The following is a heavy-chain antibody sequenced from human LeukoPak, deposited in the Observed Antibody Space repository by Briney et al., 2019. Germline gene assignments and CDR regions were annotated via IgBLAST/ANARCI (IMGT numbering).Heavy chain of an antibody. CDR3: AKEGQRGSYGVYDDYQ. CDR2: ISNDETNK. V-gene: IGHV3-30*18. J-gene: IGHJ4*02. D-gene: IGHD5/OR15-5a*01. Sequence: GRSLRLSCAASGFTFSTYGMHWVRQAPGKGLEWVAVISNDETNKYYTDSVKGRFTISRDNSKNMVYLQMNSLRVEDTAVYYCAKEGQRGSYGVYDDYQWGQGTLVTVSS. CDR1: GFTFSTYG.